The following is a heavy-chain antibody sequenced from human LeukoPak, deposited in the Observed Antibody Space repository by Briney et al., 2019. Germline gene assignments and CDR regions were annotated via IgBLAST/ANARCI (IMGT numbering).Heavy chain of an antibody. CDR2: IYYSGST. Sequence: SETLSLTCTVSGGSISSGGYSWSWIRQHPGKGLEWIGYIYYSGSTYYNPSLKSRVTISVDTSKNQFSLKLSCVTAADTAVYYCARDGSGYCSGGSCYSESGYFDYWGQGTLVTVSS. J-gene: IGHJ4*02. D-gene: IGHD2-15*01. CDR3: ARDGSGYCSGGSCYSESGYFDY. CDR1: GGSISSGGYS. V-gene: IGHV4-31*03.